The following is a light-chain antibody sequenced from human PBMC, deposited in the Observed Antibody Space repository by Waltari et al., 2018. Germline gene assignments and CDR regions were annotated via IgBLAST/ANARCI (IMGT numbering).Light chain of an antibody. CDR3: AAWDDSLRFWV. V-gene: IGLV1-47*01. Sequence: QSVLTQPPSASGTPGPGVPISCSGTCSNSRTNHLNCYQQVPGTAPKLLFSRDTQWPSGVPDRFSGSKSGTSASLAISGLRSEDEADYYCAAWDDSLRFWVFGGGTKLTVL. CDR2: RDT. J-gene: IGLJ3*02. CDR1: CSNSRTNH.